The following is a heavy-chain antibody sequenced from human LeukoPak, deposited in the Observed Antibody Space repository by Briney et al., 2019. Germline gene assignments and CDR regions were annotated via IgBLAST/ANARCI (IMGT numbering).Heavy chain of an antibody. Sequence: PSETLSLTCTVSGGSISSHYWSWIRQPPGKGLEWIGYVYYSGSTNYNPSLKSRVTISVDTSKNQFSLKLRSVTAADTAVYFCARGIVGATHDYWGQGTLVTVSS. CDR3: ARGIVGATHDY. J-gene: IGHJ4*02. CDR2: VYYSGST. CDR1: GGSISSHY. V-gene: IGHV4-59*11. D-gene: IGHD1-26*01.